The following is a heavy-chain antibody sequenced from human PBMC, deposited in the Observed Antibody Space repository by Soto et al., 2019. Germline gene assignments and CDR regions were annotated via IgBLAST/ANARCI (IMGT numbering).Heavy chain of an antibody. D-gene: IGHD2-15*01. V-gene: IGHV4-39*01. CDR1: GRFIDMDSCY. CDR2: IDYDGGT. Sequence: ETLSLTCTVSGRFIDMDSCYWARLRQPPGKGLEWMGSIDYDGGTYYNPSLTRRGSKSVDTSKNQYSVILSSVTAADTAVYYCARNMPQRYCSGGACHPAYGMDVWGQGTTVTVSS. J-gene: IGHJ6*02. CDR3: ARNMPQRYCSGGACHPAYGMDV.